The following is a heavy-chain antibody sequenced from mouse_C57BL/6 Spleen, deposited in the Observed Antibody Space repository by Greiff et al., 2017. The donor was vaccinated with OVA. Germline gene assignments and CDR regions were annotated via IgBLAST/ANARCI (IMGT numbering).Heavy chain of an antibody. CDR3: ARGSFMITYAMDY. CDR2: ISYDGSN. J-gene: IGHJ4*01. D-gene: IGHD2-4*01. Sequence: EVHLVESGPGLVKPSQSLSLTCSVTGYSITSGYYWNWIRQFPGNKLEWMGYISYDGSNNYNPSLKNRISITRDTSKNQFFLKLNSVTTEDTATYYCARGSFMITYAMDYWGQGTSVTVSS. CDR1: GYSITSGYY. V-gene: IGHV3-6*01.